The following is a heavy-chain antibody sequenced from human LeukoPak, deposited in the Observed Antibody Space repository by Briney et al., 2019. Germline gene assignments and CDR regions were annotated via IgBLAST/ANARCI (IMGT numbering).Heavy chain of an antibody. Sequence: GGSLRLSCAASGFTFDDYGMSWVRQVPGKGLEWVSGINWNGSGAGYADSVKGRFTISRDNAKNSLYLQMNSLRAEDMALYYCAKGTYYYHSSGLDYWGQGTLVTVSS. D-gene: IGHD3-22*01. CDR3: AKGTYYYHSSGLDY. J-gene: IGHJ4*02. CDR2: INWNGSGA. CDR1: GFTFDDYG. V-gene: IGHV3-20*04.